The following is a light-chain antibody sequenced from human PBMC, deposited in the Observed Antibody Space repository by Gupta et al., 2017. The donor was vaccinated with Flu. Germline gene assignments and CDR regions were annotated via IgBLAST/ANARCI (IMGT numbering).Light chain of an antibody. CDR3: AAWDDTLNGPV. J-gene: IGLJ3*02. CDR1: SSYIGSDT. Sequence: QSMLTQPPSASGTPGQRVTISCSTSSSYIGSDTVNWYQHVPGTAPKLLIYNNSQRPSGVPDRFSGSKSGASASLAITGLQSEDEADYYCAAWDDTLNGPVFGGGTKLTAL. V-gene: IGLV1-44*01. CDR2: NNS.